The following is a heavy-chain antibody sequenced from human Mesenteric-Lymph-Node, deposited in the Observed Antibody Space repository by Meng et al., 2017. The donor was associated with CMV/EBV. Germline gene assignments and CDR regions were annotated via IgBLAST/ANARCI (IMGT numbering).Heavy chain of an antibody. CDR1: GFTFSSYT. J-gene: IGHJ2*01. Sequence: GESRKISGAASGFTFSSYTMHWVRQAPGKGLEWVAVISYDGSNKDYADSVKGRFTISRDNSKNTLYLQMNSLRAEDTTVYYCARDAIAATPTADSWYFDLWGRGTLVTVSS. D-gene: IGHD2-15*01. V-gene: IGHV3-30*04. CDR2: ISYDGSNK. CDR3: ARDAIAATPTADSWYFDL.